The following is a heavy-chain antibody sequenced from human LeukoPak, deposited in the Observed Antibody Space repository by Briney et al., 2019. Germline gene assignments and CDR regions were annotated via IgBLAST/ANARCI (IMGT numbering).Heavy chain of an antibody. V-gene: IGHV4-4*07. Sequence: SETLSLTCTVSGGSISSYYWSWIRQPAGKGLEWIGRIYTSGSTNYNPSLKSRVTMSVDTSKNQFSLKLSSVTAADTAVYYCARDPPRVGGYYYYYMDVWGKGTTVTVSS. CDR2: IYTSGST. CDR3: ARDPPRVGGYYYYYMDV. CDR1: GGSISSYY. D-gene: IGHD1-26*01. J-gene: IGHJ6*03.